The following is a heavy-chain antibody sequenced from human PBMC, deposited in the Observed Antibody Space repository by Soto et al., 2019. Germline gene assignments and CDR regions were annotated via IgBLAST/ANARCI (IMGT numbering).Heavy chain of an antibody. J-gene: IGHJ6*02. V-gene: IGHV1-2*06. CDR2: INPKSGGT. D-gene: IGHD2-8*01. CDR1: GYRFTDYH. Sequence: ASVKVSCKASGYRFTDYHINWVRQAPGQGLEWLGRINPKSGGTSTAQKFQGRVTTTTDTSSSTASMELTRLTSDDTAIYYCARGDSTDCSNGVCSFFYNHDMDVWGQGATVTVSS. CDR3: ARGDSTDCSNGVCSFFYNHDMDV.